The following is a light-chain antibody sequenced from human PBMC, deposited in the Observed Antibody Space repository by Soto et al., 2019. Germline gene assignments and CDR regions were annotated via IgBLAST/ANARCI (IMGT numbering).Light chain of an antibody. V-gene: IGKV3-20*01. CDR1: QSVGSSY. CDR2: GAS. CDR3: QQYGSSWT. Sequence: EIVLTQSPGTLSLSPGERATLSCRASQSVGSSYLAWYQQKPGQAPRLLIYGASSRATGIPDRFSGSGSGTDFTLTISRLEPEDFAVYYCQQYGSSWTFGQGTKVESK. J-gene: IGKJ1*01.